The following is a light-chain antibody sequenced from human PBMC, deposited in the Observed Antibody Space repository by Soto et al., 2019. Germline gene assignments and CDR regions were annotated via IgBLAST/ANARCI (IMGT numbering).Light chain of an antibody. CDR3: QQYNTLPT. V-gene: IGKV3-15*01. CDR2: GAS. CDR1: QSVSGN. Sequence: EIVMTQSPATLSVSPGERATLSCRAGQSVSGNLAWYQQKPGQAPRLLIYGASTRATGIPARFSGSGSGTEFTLTISSLQSEDFAVYYCQQYNTLPTFGQGTRLEIK. J-gene: IGKJ5*01.